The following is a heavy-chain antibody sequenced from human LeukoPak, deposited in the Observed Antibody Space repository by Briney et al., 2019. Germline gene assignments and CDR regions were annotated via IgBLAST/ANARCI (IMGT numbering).Heavy chain of an antibody. V-gene: IGHV3-30-3*01. D-gene: IGHD3-10*01. J-gene: IGHJ4*02. CDR1: GFTFSDYN. CDR3: ARDKYYGSGSYLYYFDY. CDR2: MSPDGNKK. Sequence: PGRSVRLSCAASGFTFSDYNMHWVRQAPGKGLDWVALMSPDGNKKYYADSVKGRFTISRDNSKNTVDLQLNSLRAEDTAVYYCARDKYYGSGSYLYYFDYWGQGTLVTVSS.